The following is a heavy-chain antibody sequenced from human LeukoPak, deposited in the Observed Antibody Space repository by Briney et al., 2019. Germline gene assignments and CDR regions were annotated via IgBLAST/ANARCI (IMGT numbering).Heavy chain of an antibody. Sequence: SETLSLTCAVYGGSFSGYYWSWIRQPPGKGLEWIGEINHSGSTNYNPSLKSRVTISVDTSKNQFSLKLSSVTAADTAFYYCARDGDYFDYWGQGTLVTVSS. V-gene: IGHV4-34*01. J-gene: IGHJ4*02. CDR2: INHSGST. CDR1: GGSFSGYY. CDR3: ARDGDYFDY. D-gene: IGHD4-17*01.